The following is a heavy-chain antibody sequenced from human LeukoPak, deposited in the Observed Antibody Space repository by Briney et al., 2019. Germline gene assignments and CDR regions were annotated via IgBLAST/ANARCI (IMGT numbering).Heavy chain of an antibody. V-gene: IGHV4-38-2*02. J-gene: IGHJ4*02. CDR1: DYSISSGYGYY. D-gene: IGHD5/OR15-5a*01. CDR3: ATLVSTSYYIDC. Sequence: SETLSLTCTVSDYSISSGYGYYWGWIRQPPGKGLEWIGNIYHSGITYYNHFNSSLKSRVTISIDTSKNQFSLRLTSMTAANTAVYFCATLVSTSYYIDCWGQGTLVTVSS. CDR2: IYHSGIT.